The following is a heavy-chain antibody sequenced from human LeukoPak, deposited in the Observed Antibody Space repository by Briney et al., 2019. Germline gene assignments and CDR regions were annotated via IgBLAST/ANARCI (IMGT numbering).Heavy chain of an antibody. CDR2: IYYSGNT. Sequence: SETLSLTCTVSGGSISRSQYYWGWIRQPPGKGLEWIGTIYYSGNTFYNPSLKSRLTISVDTSKNQFSLKLASLTAADTAVYYCARRPIVGSTGFYFDPWGPGTLVTVSS. CDR1: GGSISRSQYY. V-gene: IGHV4-39*01. CDR3: ARRPIVGSTGFYFDP. D-gene: IGHD1-26*01. J-gene: IGHJ5*02.